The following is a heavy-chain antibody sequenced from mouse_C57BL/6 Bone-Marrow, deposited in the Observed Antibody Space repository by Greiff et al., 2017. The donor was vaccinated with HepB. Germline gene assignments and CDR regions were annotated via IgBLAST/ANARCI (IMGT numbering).Heavy chain of an antibody. J-gene: IGHJ2*01. CDR1: GYTFTSYW. Sequence: QVQLQQPGAELVKPGASVKLSCKASGYTFTSYWMQWVKQRPGQGLEWIGEIDPSDSYTNYNQKFKGKATLTVDTSSSTAYMELHSLTSEDSAVYFCARRDYDYDEDYWGQGTTLTVSS. D-gene: IGHD2-4*01. CDR3: ARRDYDYDEDY. V-gene: IGHV1-50*01. CDR2: IDPSDSYT.